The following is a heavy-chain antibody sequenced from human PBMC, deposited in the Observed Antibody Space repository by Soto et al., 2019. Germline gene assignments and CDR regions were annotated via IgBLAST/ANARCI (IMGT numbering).Heavy chain of an antibody. CDR3: ARVVFHSSICPTFDY. J-gene: IGHJ4*02. V-gene: IGHV1-3*01. D-gene: IGHD6-13*01. CDR2: INAGNGNT. Sequence: AAVKVSCQASGYTFTGYAMHWVCHAPGQTLEWMVLINAGNGNTKYSQKFQGRVTITRDTSASTADMELSILRSEDTAVYYCARVVFHSSICPTFDYWGEGTRVTVSS. CDR1: GYTFTGYA.